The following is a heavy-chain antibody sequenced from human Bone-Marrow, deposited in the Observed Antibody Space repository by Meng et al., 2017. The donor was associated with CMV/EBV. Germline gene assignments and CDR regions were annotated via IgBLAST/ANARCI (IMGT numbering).Heavy chain of an antibody. Sequence: SETLSLTCTVSGGSISSGDYYWSWIRQPPGKGLEWIGYIYYSGSTYYNPSLKSRVTISVDTSKNQFSLKLSAVTAADTAVYYCARAPCKGWLMADYYYYGMDVWGQGTTVTVSS. V-gene: IGHV4-30-4*08. CDR2: IYYSGST. D-gene: IGHD3-22*01. J-gene: IGHJ6*02. CDR3: ARAPCKGWLMADYYYYGMDV. CDR1: GGSISSGDYY.